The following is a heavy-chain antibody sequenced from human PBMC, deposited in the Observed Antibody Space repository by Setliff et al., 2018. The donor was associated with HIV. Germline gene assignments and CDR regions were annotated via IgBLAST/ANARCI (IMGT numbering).Heavy chain of an antibody. CDR3: AKGVAGLQYYYYYMDV. J-gene: IGHJ6*03. Sequence: SETLSLTCAVYGGSFSGYYWTWIRQPPGKGLEWIGEITHSGSTNYNPSLETRVTISVDTSKNQFSLKLSSVTAADTAVYYCAKGVAGLQYYYYYMDVWGKGTRSPYP. CDR2: ITHSGST. D-gene: IGHD6-19*01. V-gene: IGHV4-34*01. CDR1: GGSFSGYY.